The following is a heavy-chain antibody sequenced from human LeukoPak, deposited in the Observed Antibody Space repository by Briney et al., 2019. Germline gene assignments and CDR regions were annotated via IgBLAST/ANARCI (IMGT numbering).Heavy chain of an antibody. V-gene: IGHV3-53*01. CDR2: IYSGGKT. J-gene: IGHJ3*02. Sequence: GGSLRLSCAASGFTVSSNYMSWVRQAPGKGLEWVSVIYSGGKTHYADSVKGRFTISRDNSKNTLYLQMNSLRAEDTAVYYCARRRNYDFWSGHDAFDIWGQGTMVTVSS. D-gene: IGHD3-3*01. CDR1: GFTVSSNY. CDR3: ARRRNYDFWSGHDAFDI.